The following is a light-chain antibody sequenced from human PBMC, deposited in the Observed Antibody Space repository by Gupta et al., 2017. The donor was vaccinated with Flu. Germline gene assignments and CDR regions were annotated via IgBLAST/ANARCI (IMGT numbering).Light chain of an antibody. CDR1: QDINDN. J-gene: IGKJ3*01. Sequence: DIQMTQSPSSLPASVADTVTITCQASQDINDNLNWYQQRPGNAPKLLIYEASNLQTGVPARFSGSRSGTKFTFTITGLQAEDFGTYYCQQYGSFPSFGPGTKVDVK. CDR3: QQYGSFPS. CDR2: EAS. V-gene: IGKV1-33*01.